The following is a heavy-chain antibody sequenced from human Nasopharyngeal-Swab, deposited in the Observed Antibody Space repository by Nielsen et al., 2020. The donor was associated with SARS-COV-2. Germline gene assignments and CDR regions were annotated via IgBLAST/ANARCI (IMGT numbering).Heavy chain of an antibody. J-gene: IGHJ6*02. D-gene: IGHD5-18*01. CDR2: ISGSGGST. CDR3: AKGGEIQLWLRYYYGMDV. V-gene: IGHV3-23*01. Sequence: GESLKISCAASGFTFSSYAMSWVRQAPGKGLEWVSAISGSGGSTYYADSVKGRFTISRDNSKNALYLQMNSLRAEDTAVYYCAKGGEIQLWLRYYYGMDVWGQGTTVTVSS. CDR1: GFTFSSYA.